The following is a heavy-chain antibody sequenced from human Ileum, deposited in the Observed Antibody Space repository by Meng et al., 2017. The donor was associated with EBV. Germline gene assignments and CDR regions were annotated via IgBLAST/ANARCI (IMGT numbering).Heavy chain of an antibody. J-gene: IGHJ2*01. CDR2: IYNSGST. Sequence: QVQLQESGPALVKPSQTLPLTCTVSGGSISSSNYYWSWIRQPPGKGLEWSGHIYNSGSTYYNPSLRSRITISVDTSKNQFSLKLSSVTAADTAVYYCARGQKGYFDLWGRGTLVTVSS. CDR3: ARGQKGYFDL. CDR1: GGSISSSNYY. V-gene: IGHV4-30-4*01.